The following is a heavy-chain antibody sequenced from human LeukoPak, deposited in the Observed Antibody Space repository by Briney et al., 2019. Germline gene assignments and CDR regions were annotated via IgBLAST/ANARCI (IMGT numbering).Heavy chain of an antibody. J-gene: IGHJ5*02. Sequence: GGSLRLSCAASGFTFSSYAMSWVRQAPGKGLEWVSAISGSGGSTYYADSVKGRFTISRENSKNTLYLQMNSLRADDTAVYYCAKGGAYNWNDGGWFDPWGQGTLVTVSS. CDR2: ISGSGGST. CDR3: AKGGAYNWNDGGWFDP. D-gene: IGHD1-20*01. V-gene: IGHV3-23*01. CDR1: GFTFSSYA.